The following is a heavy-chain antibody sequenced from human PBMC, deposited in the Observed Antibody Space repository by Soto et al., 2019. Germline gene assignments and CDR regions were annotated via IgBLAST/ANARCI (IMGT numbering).Heavy chain of an antibody. D-gene: IGHD5-12*01. Sequence: SETLSLTCAVSGVSISSGGYSWSRIRQPPGKGLEWIGYINHSGSTYYNPSLKSRVTISVDRSKNQFSLKLSSVTAADTAVYYCARGGGYDADFDYWGQGTLVTVSS. J-gene: IGHJ4*02. CDR1: GVSISSGGYS. V-gene: IGHV4-30-2*01. CDR3: ARGGGYDADFDY. CDR2: INHSGST.